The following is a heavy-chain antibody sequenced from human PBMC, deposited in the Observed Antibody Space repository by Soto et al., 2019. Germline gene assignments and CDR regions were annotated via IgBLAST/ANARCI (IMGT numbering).Heavy chain of an antibody. V-gene: IGHV4-34*01. J-gene: IGHJ4*02. D-gene: IGHD3-10*01. CDR3: ARGKGV. CDR1: GGSFSGYY. Sequence: QVQLQQWGAGLLKPSETLSLTCAVYGGSFSGYYWSWIRQPPGKGLEWIGEINHSGSTNYNPSLKSRVPISVDTSKNPFSLKLSSVPAADTALYYCARGKGVWGQGTLVTVSS. CDR2: INHSGST.